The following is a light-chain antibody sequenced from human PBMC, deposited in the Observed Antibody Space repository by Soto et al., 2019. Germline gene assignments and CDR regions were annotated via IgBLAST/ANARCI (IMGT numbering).Light chain of an antibody. V-gene: IGKV3-11*01. J-gene: IGKJ2*01. CDR2: DTS. CDR3: QQRVNWPYT. CDR1: QSVSRY. Sequence: EIVLTQSPATLSLTPGERATLSCRASQSVSRYLVWFQQKPGQPPRLLIYDTSNRATGIPARFSGSGSGTDFTLTISSLEPEEFAVYYFQQRVNWPYTFGQGTKREIK.